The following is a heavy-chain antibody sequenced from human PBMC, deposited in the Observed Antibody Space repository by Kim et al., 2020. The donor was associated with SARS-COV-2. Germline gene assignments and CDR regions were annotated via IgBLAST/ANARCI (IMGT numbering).Heavy chain of an antibody. D-gene: IGHD3-22*01. Sequence: GGSLRLSCAASGFTFSSYAMHWVRQAPGKGLEWVAVIWYDGSNKYYADSVKGRFTISRDNSKNTLYLQMNSLRAEDTAVYYCAKVDSSGYYSDYYYGMDVWGQGTTVTVSS. V-gene: IGHV3-33*06. J-gene: IGHJ6*02. CDR2: IWYDGSNK. CDR3: AKVDSSGYYSDYYYGMDV. CDR1: GFTFSSYA.